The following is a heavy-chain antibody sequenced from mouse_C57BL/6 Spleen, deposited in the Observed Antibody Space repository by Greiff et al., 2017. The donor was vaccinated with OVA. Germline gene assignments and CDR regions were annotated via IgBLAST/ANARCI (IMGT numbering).Heavy chain of an antibody. J-gene: IGHJ4*01. Sequence: VQLQQSGPELVKPGASVKISCKASGYTFTDYYMNWVKQSHGKSLEWIGDINPNNGGTSYNQKFKGKATLTVDKSSSTAYMELRSLTSEDSAVYYCARAYYDYDVDAMDYWGQGTSVTVSS. V-gene: IGHV1-26*01. CDR3: ARAYYDYDVDAMDY. D-gene: IGHD2-4*01. CDR1: GYTFTDYY. CDR2: INPNNGGT.